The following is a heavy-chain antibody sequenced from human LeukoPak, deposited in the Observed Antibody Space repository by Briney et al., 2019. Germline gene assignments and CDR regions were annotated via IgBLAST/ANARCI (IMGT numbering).Heavy chain of an antibody. CDR1: GYSIGSGYY. V-gene: IGHV4-38-2*02. Sequence: SETLSLTCIVSGYSIGSGYYWGWIRQPPGKGLEWIGSIYHTGSTYYSPSLKSRVTISVDTSKNQFSLKLSSVTAADTAVYYCARYSSSPTYYFDYGGQGTLVTVSS. D-gene: IGHD6-13*01. CDR2: IYHTGST. J-gene: IGHJ4*02. CDR3: ARYSSSPTYYFDY.